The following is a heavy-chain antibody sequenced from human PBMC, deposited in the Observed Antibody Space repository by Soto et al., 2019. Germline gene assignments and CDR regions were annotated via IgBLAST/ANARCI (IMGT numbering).Heavy chain of an antibody. D-gene: IGHD6-19*01. CDR1: GGSSSSRCSY. Sequence: PSSTLSSTCSVSGGSSSSRCSYWSWIRQPPGKGLEWIGFIYNSETFNYNPSLKSRVTLSVDTSKHQFSLKLSSVTAADTAVYYFSRFPLRYSSSHNFDSWGQGALVTVSS. V-gene: IGHV4-61*01. CDR3: SRFPLRYSSSHNFDS. J-gene: IGHJ4*02. CDR2: IYNSETF.